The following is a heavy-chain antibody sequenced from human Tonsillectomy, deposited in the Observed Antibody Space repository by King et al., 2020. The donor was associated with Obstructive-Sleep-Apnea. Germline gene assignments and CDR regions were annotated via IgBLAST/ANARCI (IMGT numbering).Heavy chain of an antibody. CDR1: GFTFSNNA. D-gene: IGHD3-22*01. J-gene: IGHJ4*02. CDR2: ISGSGGST. CDR3: VNPRYYYASSGSAFDY. Sequence: DVQLVESGGGLVQPGGSLRLSCVASGFTFSNNAMSWVRRAPGKGLEWVSSISGSGGSTYYADSVKGRFTLSRDNSKNTLYLQMNSLRVEDTAIYYCVNPRYYYASSGSAFDYWGQGTLVIVSS. V-gene: IGHV3-23*04.